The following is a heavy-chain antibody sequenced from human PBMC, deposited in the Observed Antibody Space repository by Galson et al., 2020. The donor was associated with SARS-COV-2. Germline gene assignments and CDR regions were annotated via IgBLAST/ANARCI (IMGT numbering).Heavy chain of an antibody. CDR3: ARRSLIGGGLLFDY. V-gene: IGHV2-70*04. J-gene: IGHJ4*02. D-gene: IGHD1-26*01. Sequence: SGPTLVKPTQTLTLTCTFSGFSLSTSGMRVSWIRQPPGKALEWLARIDWDDDKFYSTSLKTRLTISKDTSKNQVVLTMTNMDPVDTATYYCARRSLIGGGLLFDYWGQGTLVTVSS. CDR2: IDWDDDK. CDR1: GFSLSTSGMR.